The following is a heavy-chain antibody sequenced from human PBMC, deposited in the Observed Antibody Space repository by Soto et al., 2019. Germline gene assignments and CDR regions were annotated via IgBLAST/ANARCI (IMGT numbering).Heavy chain of an antibody. V-gene: IGHV3-7*01. J-gene: IGHJ3*02. CDR2: IKQDGSEK. Sequence: EVPLVESGGGLVQPGGSLRLSCAGSGFIFSTNWMSWVRQAPGKGLEWVANIKQDGSEKYYVDSVKGRFTISRDNAKNSLYLQMNSLRAEDTAVYYCARDQGRSNGSKGDAFDIWGQGTMVTVSA. CDR1: GFIFSTNW. D-gene: IGHD1-26*01. CDR3: ARDQGRSNGSKGDAFDI.